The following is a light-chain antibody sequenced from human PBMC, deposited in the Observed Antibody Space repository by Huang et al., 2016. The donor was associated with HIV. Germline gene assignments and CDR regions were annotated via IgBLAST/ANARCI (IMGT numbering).Light chain of an antibody. CDR2: KVS. V-gene: IGKV2-30*02. CDR1: HSLLQSDGNTH. Sequence: DVVMTQSPLSLPVTLGQPASISCRSSHSLLQSDGNTHLSWFHQRPGQSPRRLIYKVSNRDSGVPDRVSGSGSGTDFTLKISRVEAEDVGVYYCLQGAFWPLTVGGGTKVEIK. J-gene: IGKJ4*01. CDR3: LQGAFWPLT.